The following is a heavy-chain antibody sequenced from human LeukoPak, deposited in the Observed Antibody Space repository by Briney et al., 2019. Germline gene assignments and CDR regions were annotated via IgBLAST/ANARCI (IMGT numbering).Heavy chain of an antibody. CDR3: ARQYSSSGNWFDP. CDR1: GFTFSSYE. D-gene: IGHD6-13*01. CDR2: ISSSSSYI. J-gene: IGHJ5*02. Sequence: PGGSLRLSCAASGFTFSSYEMNWVRQAPGKGLEWVSSISSSSSYIYYADSVKGRFTISRDNAKNSLYLQMNSLRAEDTAVYYCARQYSSSGNWFDPWGQGTLVTVSS. V-gene: IGHV3-21*01.